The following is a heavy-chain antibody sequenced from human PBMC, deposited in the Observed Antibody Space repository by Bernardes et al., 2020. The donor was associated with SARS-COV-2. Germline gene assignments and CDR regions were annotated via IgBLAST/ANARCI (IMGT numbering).Heavy chain of an antibody. CDR1: GFTFSSYG. D-gene: IGHD1-1*01. J-gene: IGHJ4*02. CDR3: AKAGATGENDY. V-gene: IGHV3-23*01. Sequence: AETLSLSCAASGFTFSSYGMSWVRQPPGKGLEWVWASSGSGSSTYYADSVQGRFTISRDNSKNTLYLQMNSLRAEDTAVYYCAKAGATGENDYWGQGTLVTVSS. CDR2: SSGSGSST.